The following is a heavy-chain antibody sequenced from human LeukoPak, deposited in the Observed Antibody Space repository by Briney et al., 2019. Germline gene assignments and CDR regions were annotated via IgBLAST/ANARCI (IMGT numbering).Heavy chain of an antibody. D-gene: IGHD6-13*01. J-gene: IGHJ4*02. CDR3: ARGQTSSWYFDY. CDR1: GGSISSGC. V-gene: IGHV4-59*08. Sequence: PSETLSLTCTVSGGSISSGCWSWCWQPPEPGLGWIGYLYQSGSTCYNPSLKIRVTMSVDTSENQLSLELSSVTAADTAVYYCARGQTSSWYFDYWGQGTLVTVSS. CDR2: LYQSGST.